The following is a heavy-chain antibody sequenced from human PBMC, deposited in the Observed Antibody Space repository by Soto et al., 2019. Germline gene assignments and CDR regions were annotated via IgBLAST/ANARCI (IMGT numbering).Heavy chain of an antibody. CDR3: AKDHDPHITGPSDL. Sequence: GGSLRLSCAASRFTFSTYGMHWVRQAPGKGLEWVSFISYDGSNKYYADSVKGRFTISRDDSKNTLYLQMNSLRVEDTAVFYCAKDHDPHITGPSDLWGQGTLVTVSS. CDR1: RFTFSTYG. CDR2: ISYDGSNK. J-gene: IGHJ5*02. D-gene: IGHD1-20*01. V-gene: IGHV3-30*18.